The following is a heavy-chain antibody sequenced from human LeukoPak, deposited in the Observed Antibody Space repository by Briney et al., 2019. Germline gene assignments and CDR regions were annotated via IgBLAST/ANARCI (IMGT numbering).Heavy chain of an antibody. D-gene: IGHD3-22*01. V-gene: IGHV1-2*02. Sequence: ASVKVSCKASGYTFTGNYMHWVRQAPGQGLEWMGWINPNSGGTNYAQKFQGRVTMTRDTSISTAYMELSRLRSDDTAVYYCARDRYYYYDKEFDPWGQGTLVTVSS. J-gene: IGHJ5*02. CDR3: ARDRYYYYDKEFDP. CDR2: INPNSGGT. CDR1: GYTFTGNY.